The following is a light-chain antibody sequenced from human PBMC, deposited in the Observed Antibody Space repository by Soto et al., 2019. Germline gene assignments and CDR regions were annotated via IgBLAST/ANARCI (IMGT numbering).Light chain of an antibody. CDR1: SSDVGSYNL. CDR3: CSYAGMSPSFYV. J-gene: IGLJ1*01. V-gene: IGLV2-23*02. CDR2: EVS. Sequence: QSALTQPASVSGSPGQSITISCTGTSSDVGSYNLVSWYQQHPGKAPKLMIYEVSKRLSGVSNRFSGSKSGNTASLTISGLQAEDEADYYCCSYAGMSPSFYVFGTWTKVTVL.